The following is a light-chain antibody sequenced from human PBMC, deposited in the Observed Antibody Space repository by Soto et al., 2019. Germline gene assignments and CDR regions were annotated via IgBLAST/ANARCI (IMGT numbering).Light chain of an antibody. J-gene: IGKJ4*01. CDR3: QQRSNWRELT. Sequence: EIVLTQSPATLSLSPGERATLSCRASQSVSSYLAWYQQKPGQAPRLLIYDASNRATGIPARFSGSGSGTDFTLTISSLEPEDFAVYYCQQRSNWRELTFGGGTKVEIK. CDR2: DAS. CDR1: QSVSSY. V-gene: IGKV3-11*01.